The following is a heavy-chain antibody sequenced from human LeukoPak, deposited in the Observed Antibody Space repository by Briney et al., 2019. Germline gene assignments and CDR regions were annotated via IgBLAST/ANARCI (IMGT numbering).Heavy chain of an antibody. D-gene: IGHD2-2*01. V-gene: IGHV4-34*01. Sequence: PSETLSLTCAVYGGSFSGYYWRWIRQPPGKGLEWIGEINHSGSTNYNPSLKSRVTISVDTSKNQFSLKLSSVTAADTAVYYCARVIPYIVVVPAAMGWFDPWGQGTLVTVSS. CDR2: INHSGST. J-gene: IGHJ5*02. CDR3: ARVIPYIVVVPAAMGWFDP. CDR1: GGSFSGYY.